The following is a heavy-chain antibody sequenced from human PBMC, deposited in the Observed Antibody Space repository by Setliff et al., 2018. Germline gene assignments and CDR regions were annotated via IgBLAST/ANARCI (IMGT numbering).Heavy chain of an antibody. J-gene: IGHJ4*02. CDR2: IGGYNGDT. Sequence: GASVKVSCKASGYTLENYGISWLRQTPGQGLEWMGWIGGYNGDTLFAQKFQGRVILTTYTSTTTAYMELKSLRSDDTAVYSWARSWKXXXLHHFDYWGQGSLVTVSS. CDR1: GYTLENYG. V-gene: IGHV1-18*01. CDR3: ARSWKXXXLHHFDY. D-gene: IGHD1-1*01.